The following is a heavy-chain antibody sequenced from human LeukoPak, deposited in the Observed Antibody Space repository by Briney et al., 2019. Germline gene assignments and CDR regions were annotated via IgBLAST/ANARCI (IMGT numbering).Heavy chain of an antibody. Sequence: HTGGSLRLSCAASGFTFSSYAMSWVRQAPGKGLEWVSAISGSGGSTYYADSVKGRFTISRDNSKNTLYLQMNSLRAEDTAVYYCAKARYYDILTGHDYWGQGTLVTVSS. CDR1: GFTFSSYA. CDR3: AKARYYDILTGHDY. V-gene: IGHV3-23*01. CDR2: ISGSGGST. D-gene: IGHD3-9*01. J-gene: IGHJ4*02.